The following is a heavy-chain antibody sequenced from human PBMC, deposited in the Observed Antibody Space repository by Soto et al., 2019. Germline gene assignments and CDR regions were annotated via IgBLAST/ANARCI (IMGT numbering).Heavy chain of an antibody. CDR1: GFTFRNAW. CDR2: IKSKTDGGTT. Sequence: PGGSLRLSCAASGFTFRNAWMSWVRQAPGKGLEWVGRIKSKTDGGTTDYAAPVKGRFTISRDDSKNTLYLQMNSLKTEDTAVYYCTTDNGSGWYSLYYYGMDVWGQGTTVTVSS. J-gene: IGHJ6*02. CDR3: TTDNGSGWYSLYYYGMDV. D-gene: IGHD6-19*01. V-gene: IGHV3-15*01.